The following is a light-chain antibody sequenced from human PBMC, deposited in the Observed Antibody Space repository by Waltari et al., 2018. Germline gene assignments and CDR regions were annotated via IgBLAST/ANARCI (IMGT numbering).Light chain of an antibody. Sequence: DVVMTHSPLSLHASLGPPACISCRSSQSLEYSDGNTRLYWFHQRPGQSPRRLISEASNRDTGVPDRFRGSGSGTDFTLKISRVGAEDVGVYYCMQYIHWPHTFGQGTELEIE. CDR1: QSLEYSDGNTR. CDR3: MQYIHWPHT. J-gene: IGKJ2*01. V-gene: IGKV2-30*01. CDR2: EAS.